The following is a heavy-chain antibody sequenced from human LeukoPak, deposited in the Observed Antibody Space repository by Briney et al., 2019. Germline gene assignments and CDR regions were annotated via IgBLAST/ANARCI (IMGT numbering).Heavy chain of an antibody. J-gene: IGHJ4*02. V-gene: IGHV3-11*01. CDR3: ARGPRRLKAAAGITGLDY. CDR1: GFTFSDYY. Sequence: PGGSLRLSCAASGFTFSDYYMSWIRQAPGKGLEWVSYISSSGSTIYYADSVKGRFTISGDNAKNSLYLQMNSLRAEDTAVYYCARGPRRLKAAAGITGLDYWGQGTLVTVSS. CDR2: ISSSGSTI. D-gene: IGHD6-13*01.